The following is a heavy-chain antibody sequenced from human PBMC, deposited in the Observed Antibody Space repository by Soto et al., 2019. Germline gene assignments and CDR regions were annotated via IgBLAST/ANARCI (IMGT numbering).Heavy chain of an antibody. CDR2: IHTTGST. CDR1: GGAIRSGDSY. Sequence: QVHLQESGPGLVTPSQTLSLTCTVSGGAIRSGDSYWSWIRQPPGKGPEWIGYIHTTGSTFYNPSLERRVTISVDTSKDPLALRLGSVTAADAAVSYCARVDCGSSGCSYYYGFDVWGQGITVTVAS. J-gene: IGHJ6*02. CDR3: ARVDCGSSGCSYYYGFDV. D-gene: IGHD1-26*01. V-gene: IGHV4-30-4*01.